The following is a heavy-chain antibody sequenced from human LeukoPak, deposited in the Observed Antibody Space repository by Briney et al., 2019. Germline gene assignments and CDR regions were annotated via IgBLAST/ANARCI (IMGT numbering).Heavy chain of an antibody. CDR3: ARDNSVVVVVAAADDAFDI. CDR2: INPNSGGT. D-gene: IGHD2-15*01. Sequence: GASVKVSCKASGYTSTDYYIHWVRQAPGQGLEWMGWINPNSGGTNYAQKFQGRVTMTRDTSISTAYMELSRLRSDDTAVYYCARDNSVVVVVAAADDAFDIWGQGTMVTVSS. CDR1: GYTSTDYY. V-gene: IGHV1-2*02. J-gene: IGHJ3*02.